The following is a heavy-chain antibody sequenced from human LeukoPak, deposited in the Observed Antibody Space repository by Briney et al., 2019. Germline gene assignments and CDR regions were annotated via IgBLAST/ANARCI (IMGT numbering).Heavy chain of an antibody. V-gene: IGHV3-21*01. CDR1: GFTFSSYS. CDR2: ISSSSSYI. J-gene: IGHJ4*02. D-gene: IGHD3-10*01. Sequence: GGSLRLSCAASGFTFSSYSMNWVRQAPGKGLEWVSSISSSSSYIYYADSVKGRFTISRDNAKNSLYLQMNSLRAEDTAVYYCARGGDYGSGSWIFDYWGQGTLVTVSS. CDR3: ARGGDYGSGSWIFDY.